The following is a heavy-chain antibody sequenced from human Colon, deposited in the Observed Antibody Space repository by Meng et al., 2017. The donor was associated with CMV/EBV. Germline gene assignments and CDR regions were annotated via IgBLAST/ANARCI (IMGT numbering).Heavy chain of an antibody. J-gene: IGHJ2*01. CDR3: ARMALHWYFDL. CDR1: GDSISGRSYY. D-gene: IGHD5-24*01. CDR2: IYYTGND. Sequence: QVHTQGPGPGLVKPSEALSLTCTVSGDSISGRSYYWGWIRQPPGKGLEWIASIYYTGNDYHNPSLKSRVTISIDTSNNQFSLRLTSVTAADTAVYYCARMALHWYFDLWGRGTLVTVSS. V-gene: IGHV4-39*07.